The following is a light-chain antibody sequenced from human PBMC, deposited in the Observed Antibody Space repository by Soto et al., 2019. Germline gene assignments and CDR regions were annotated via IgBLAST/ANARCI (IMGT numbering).Light chain of an antibody. V-gene: IGKV1-5*03. CDR3: QQYYSYAYT. CDR1: QSITGW. CDR2: KAS. J-gene: IGKJ2*01. Sequence: DIQMTQSPSTLSASVGDRVTITCRASQSITGWLAWYQQKPGKAPKLLIYKASSLESGVPSRFSGSGSGTEFTLTISGLQPDDFATYYCQQYYSYAYTFGQGTKLEIK.